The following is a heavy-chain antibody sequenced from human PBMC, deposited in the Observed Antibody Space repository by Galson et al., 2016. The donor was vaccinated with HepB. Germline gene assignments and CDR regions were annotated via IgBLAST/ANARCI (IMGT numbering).Heavy chain of an antibody. J-gene: IGHJ5*02. V-gene: IGHV4-4*02. CDR2: VYHSGTT. Sequence: SETLSLTCAVSGGSVSSNNWWSWVRQPPGKGLEWIGEVYHSGTTNYNPSLKSRVTFTVDKSKNQFSLKLTSVTAADTAVYYCAATTYSTSGKNFFDPWGQGALVTVSS. D-gene: IGHD3-10*01. CDR3: AATTYSTSGKNFFDP. CDR1: GGSVSSNNW.